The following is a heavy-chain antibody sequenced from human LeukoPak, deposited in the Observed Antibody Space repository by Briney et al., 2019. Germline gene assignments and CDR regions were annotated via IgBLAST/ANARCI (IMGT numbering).Heavy chain of an antibody. V-gene: IGHV4-59*01. CDR2: IYYSGST. CDR3: ARGSEMATDY. Sequence: SETLSLTCTVSGGSISSYYWSWIRQPPGKGLEWIGYIYYSGSTNYNPSLKSRVTISVDTSKNQFSLKLSSVTAADTAVYYCARGSEMATDYWGRGTLVTVSS. J-gene: IGHJ4*02. D-gene: IGHD5-24*01. CDR1: GGSISSYY.